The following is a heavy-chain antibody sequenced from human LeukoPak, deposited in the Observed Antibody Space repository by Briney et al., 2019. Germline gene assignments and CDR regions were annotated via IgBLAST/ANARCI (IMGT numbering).Heavy chain of an antibody. CDR1: GGSFSGYY. Sequence: SETLSLTCAVYGGSFSGYYWSWIRQPPGKGLEWIGEINHSGSTNYNPSLESRVTISVDTSKNQFSLKLSSVTAADTAVYYCARLWGFGGSGSAYAFDIWGQGTMVTVSS. D-gene: IGHD3-10*01. CDR3: ARLWGFGGSGSAYAFDI. J-gene: IGHJ3*02. CDR2: INHSGST. V-gene: IGHV4-34*01.